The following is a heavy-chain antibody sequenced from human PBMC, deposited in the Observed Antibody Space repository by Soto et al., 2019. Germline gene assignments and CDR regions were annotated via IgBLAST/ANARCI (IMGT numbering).Heavy chain of an antibody. Sequence: EVRLVESGGGVIQPGGSLRLSCAASGVSVKTNYMSWVHQSPGKGLEWVSLFESGGSIYYADSVKGRFTISRDDFQNTLSLQMNCLRVEDTATYYCASTTVWKNAFEIWGQGTLVSVSS. CDR3: ASTTVWKNAFEI. D-gene: IGHD3-16*01. CDR2: FESGGSI. V-gene: IGHV3-53*01. CDR1: GVSVKTNY. J-gene: IGHJ3*02.